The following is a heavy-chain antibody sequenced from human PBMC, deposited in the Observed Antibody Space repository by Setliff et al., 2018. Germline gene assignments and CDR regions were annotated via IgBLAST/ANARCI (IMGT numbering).Heavy chain of an antibody. V-gene: IGHV4-39*01. D-gene: IGHD5-12*01. J-gene: IGHJ6*03. CDR3: AKVDIDYIMTRDNTWQYIFYMDV. CDR2: INYSGST. Sequence: SETLSLTCSVLGDSLSSGAQYWAWIRQPPGKGLEWIGNINYSGSTYYNPSLKSRVTMSVDASKNQVSLKMTSVTAEDTAVYYCAKVDIDYIMTRDNTWQYIFYMDVWGRGTTVTVSS. CDR1: GDSLSSGAQY.